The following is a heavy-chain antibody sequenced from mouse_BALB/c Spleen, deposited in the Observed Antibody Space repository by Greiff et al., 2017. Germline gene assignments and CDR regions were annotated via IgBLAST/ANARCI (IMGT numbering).Heavy chain of an antibody. CDR1: GFAFSSYD. D-gene: IGHD2-1*01. Sequence: EVQGVESGGGLVKPGGSLKLSCAASGFAFSSYDMSWVRQTPEKRLEWVAYISSGGGSTYYPDTVKGRFTISRDNAKNTLYLQMSSLKSEDTAMYYCASYGNYPYWYFDVWGAGTTVTVSS. V-gene: IGHV5-12-1*01. CDR2: ISSGGGST. CDR3: ASYGNYPYWYFDV. J-gene: IGHJ1*01.